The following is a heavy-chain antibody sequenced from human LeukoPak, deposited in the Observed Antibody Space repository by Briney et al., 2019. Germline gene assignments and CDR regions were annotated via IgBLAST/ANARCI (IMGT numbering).Heavy chain of an antibody. Sequence: GGSLRLSCAASGFTFSSYGMHWVRQAPGKGLKWVAVISYDGGNKYYAGSVKGRFTISRDNSKNTLYLQMNSLRAEDTAVYYCAKDLSSTSCYSALADCYYYYGMDVWGQGTTVTVSS. CDR3: AKDLSSTSCYSALADCYYYYGMDV. J-gene: IGHJ6*02. CDR2: ISYDGGNK. CDR1: GFTFSSYG. V-gene: IGHV3-30*18. D-gene: IGHD2-2*01.